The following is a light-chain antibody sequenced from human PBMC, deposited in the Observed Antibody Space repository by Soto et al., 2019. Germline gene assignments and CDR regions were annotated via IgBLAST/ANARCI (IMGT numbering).Light chain of an antibody. CDR2: AAS. J-gene: IGKJ4*01. Sequence: IQLTQSPSSLSASVGDRVTITCRARQGISSYLAWYQQKPWKAPKLLIYAASTLQSGVPSRFSGSGSGTEFALTISSLQPADFATYYCQQLNSYPLTFGGGTKVAIK. CDR1: QGISSY. CDR3: QQLNSYPLT. V-gene: IGKV1-9*01.